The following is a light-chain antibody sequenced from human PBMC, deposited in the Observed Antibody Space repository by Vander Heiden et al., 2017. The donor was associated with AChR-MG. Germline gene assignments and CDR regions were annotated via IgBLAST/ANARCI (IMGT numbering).Light chain of an antibody. CDR2: DNT. Sequence: QSVLTQPPSVSAAPGQRVTISCTGSSSNLGAGYNVHWYQQFPGTAPKVLIYDNTNRLSGVPDRFSGSKSGTSASLAITGLQAEDEADYYCQSYDSSLGGWVFGGGTKLTVL. V-gene: IGLV1-40*01. CDR1: SSNLGAGYN. J-gene: IGLJ3*02. CDR3: QSYDSSLGGWV.